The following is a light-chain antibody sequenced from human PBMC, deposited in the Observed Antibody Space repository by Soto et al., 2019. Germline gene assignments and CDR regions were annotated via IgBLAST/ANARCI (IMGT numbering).Light chain of an antibody. V-gene: IGLV2-14*01. CDR2: EVS. Sequence: QSALTQPASVSGSPGQSIAISCTGTSSDVGAYNYVSWYQQHPGNAPKLIIHEVSNRPSGVSDRFSGSKSGNTASLTISGLQADDEADYYCSSHTTHNTRVFGTGTKVTVL. J-gene: IGLJ1*01. CDR3: SSHTTHNTRV. CDR1: SSDVGAYNY.